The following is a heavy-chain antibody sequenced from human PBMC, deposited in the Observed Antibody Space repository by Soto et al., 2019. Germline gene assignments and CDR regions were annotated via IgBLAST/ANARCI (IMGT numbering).Heavy chain of an antibody. CDR3: ARENFYSNYAFDY. V-gene: IGHV3-30-3*01. Sequence: GGSLRLSCAASGFTFSSFSLHWVRQAPGKGLEWLALISYDGSNKYYADSVKGRFTISRDNAKNSLYLQMNSLRDEDTAVYYCARENFYSNYAFDYWGQGTLVTVSS. D-gene: IGHD4-4*01. CDR1: GFTFSSFS. J-gene: IGHJ4*02. CDR2: ISYDGSNK.